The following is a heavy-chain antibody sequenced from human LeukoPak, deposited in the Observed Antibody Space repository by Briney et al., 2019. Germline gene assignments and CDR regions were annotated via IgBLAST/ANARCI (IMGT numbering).Heavy chain of an antibody. D-gene: IGHD3-16*01. Sequence: ASAKVSCKASGYTFTSYGISWVRQAPGQGLEWMGWISAYNGNTNYAQKFQGRVTMTRNTSISTAYMELSSLRSEDTAVYYCAKGDDIYGMDVWGQGTTVTVSS. CDR1: GYTFTSYG. CDR3: AKGDDIYGMDV. V-gene: IGHV1-18*01. CDR2: ISAYNGNT. J-gene: IGHJ6*02.